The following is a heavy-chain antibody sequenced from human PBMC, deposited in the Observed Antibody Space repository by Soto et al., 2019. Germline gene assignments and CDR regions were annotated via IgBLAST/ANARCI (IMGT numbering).Heavy chain of an antibody. Sequence: QLQLQESGSGLVKPSQTLSLTCAVSGGSISSGGYSCNWIRQPPGKGLEWIGYIYHNGSTYYNPYLKSRVTVSVDRSKNQFSLKLRSVTAADTAVYYCARGMTTVTTFDYWGQGTLVTVSS. J-gene: IGHJ4*02. CDR3: ARGMTTVTTFDY. D-gene: IGHD4-17*01. V-gene: IGHV4-30-2*01. CDR2: IYHNGST. CDR1: GGSISSGGYS.